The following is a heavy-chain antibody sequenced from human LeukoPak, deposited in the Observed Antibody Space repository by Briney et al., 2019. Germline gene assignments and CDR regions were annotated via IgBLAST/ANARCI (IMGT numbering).Heavy chain of an antibody. CDR2: INPNSGGT. Sequence: AASVKVSCKASGYTFTGYYMHWVRQAPGQGLEWMGWINPNSGGTNYAQKFQGWVTMTRDTSISTAYMELSRLRSDDTAVYYCARESAAGDDAFDIWGQGTMVTVSS. CDR1: GYTFTGYY. CDR3: ARESAAGDDAFDI. D-gene: IGHD6-13*01. V-gene: IGHV1-2*04. J-gene: IGHJ3*02.